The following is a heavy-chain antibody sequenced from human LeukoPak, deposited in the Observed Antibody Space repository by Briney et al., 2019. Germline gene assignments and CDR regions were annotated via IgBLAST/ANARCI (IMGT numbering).Heavy chain of an antibody. V-gene: IGHV4-59*08. J-gene: IGHJ4*02. CDR2: IYYSGST. CDR3: ARIYYYDSSGYYGFDY. CDR1: GGSISGYY. Sequence: PSETLSLTCTVSGGSISGYYWSWIRQPPGKGLEWIGYIYYSGSTNYNPSLKSRVTISVDTSKNQFSLKLSSVTAADTAVYYCARIYYYDSSGYYGFDYWGQGTLVTVSS. D-gene: IGHD3-22*01.